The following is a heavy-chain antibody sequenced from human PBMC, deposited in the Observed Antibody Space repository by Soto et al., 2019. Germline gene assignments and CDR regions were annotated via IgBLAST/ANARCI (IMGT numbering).Heavy chain of an antibody. J-gene: IGHJ6*02. CDR3: VRDRRLVVAGIRYYGMDV. CDR2: IYHSGTT. D-gene: IGHD6-19*01. V-gene: IGHV4-31*03. Sequence: QVHLQESGPGLVKPSQTLSLTCTVSAGFINSDNYYWTWIRQHPGEGLEWIGYIYHSGTTYYNPSLKSRLTISLDTSKNQFSQNLRSVTAADTAVYYCVRDRRLVVAGIRYYGMDVWGQGTTVTVSS. CDR1: AGFINSDNYY.